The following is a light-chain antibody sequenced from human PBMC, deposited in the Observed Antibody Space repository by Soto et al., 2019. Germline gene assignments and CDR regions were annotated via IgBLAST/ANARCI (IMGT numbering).Light chain of an antibody. V-gene: IGKV3-20*01. J-gene: IGKJ1*01. CDR2: GAS. CDR1: QSVSSNY. Sequence: DIVLTQSPGTLYLSPGDGATLSCRASQSVSSNYLAWYQQKPGQAPNLLIYGASSRATGIPDKFSGSGSGTDFTLTISRLEPEDFAVYYCQQYGSAWTFGQGTKVDIK. CDR3: QQYGSAWT.